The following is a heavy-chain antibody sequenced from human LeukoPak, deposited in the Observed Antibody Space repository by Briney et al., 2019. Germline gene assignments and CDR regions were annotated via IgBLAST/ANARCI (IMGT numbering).Heavy chain of an antibody. D-gene: IGHD2-2*01. V-gene: IGHV3-66*01. J-gene: IGHJ4*02. CDR1: TFTVSSNY. CDR3: ARDGLYCSSTNCYLDY. CDR2: IYSVGNT. Sequence: PGGSLRLSCASSTFTVSSNYMSWVRQAPGKGLEWVSIIYSVGNTYYADSVKGRFTISRDNSKNTLYLQMSSLRVEDTAVYYCARDGLYCSSTNCYLDYWGQGTLVTVSS.